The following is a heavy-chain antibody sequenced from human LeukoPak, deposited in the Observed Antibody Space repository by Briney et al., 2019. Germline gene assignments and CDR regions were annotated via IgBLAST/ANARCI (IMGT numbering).Heavy chain of an antibody. V-gene: IGHV3-21*01. CDR3: ARDDPYQASSSWYYFDY. Sequence: GGSLRLSCAASGFTFSSYSMNWVRQAPGKGLEWVSSISSSSSYKYYADSVKGRFTISRDNAKNSLYLQMNSLRAEATAVYYCARDDPYQASSSWYYFDYWGQGTLVTVSS. CDR1: GFTFSSYS. J-gene: IGHJ4*02. D-gene: IGHD6-13*01. CDR2: ISSSSSYK.